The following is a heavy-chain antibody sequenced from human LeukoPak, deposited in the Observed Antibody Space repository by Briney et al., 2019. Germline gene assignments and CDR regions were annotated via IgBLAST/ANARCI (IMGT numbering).Heavy chain of an antibody. D-gene: IGHD3-3*01. CDR3: ARDGPYSDSWSGPFPFDM. V-gene: IGHV3-21*01. CDR2: ISTMSTYT. Sequence: GSLRLSCVASGFTFNNYWLHWVRQAPGKGLEWVSSISTMSTYTHYADSVKGRFTISRDNAKNSLYPDMNSLRAEDTAVYYCARDGPYSDSWSGPFPFDMWGQGTMVTVSS. J-gene: IGHJ3*02. CDR1: GFTFNNYW.